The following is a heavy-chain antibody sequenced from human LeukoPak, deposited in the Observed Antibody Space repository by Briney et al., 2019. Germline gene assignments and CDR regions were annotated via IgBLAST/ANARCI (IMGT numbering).Heavy chain of an antibody. J-gene: IGHJ4*02. V-gene: IGHV1-69*13. CDR2: IIPMLGTA. CDR3: AAETLGYCSSTICPGDY. CDR1: GGTFNSYI. Sequence: GASVKVSCKASGGTFNSYIISWVRQAPGQGLEWMGGIIPMLGTANYGQKFQGRVTINADESTSTAYMELSSLRSEDTAVYYCAAETLGYCSSTICPGDYWGQGTLVTVSS. D-gene: IGHD2-2*01.